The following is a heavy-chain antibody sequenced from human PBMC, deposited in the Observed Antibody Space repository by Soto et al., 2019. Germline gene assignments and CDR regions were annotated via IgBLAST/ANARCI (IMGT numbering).Heavy chain of an antibody. V-gene: IGHV3-30*18. D-gene: IGHD5-12*01. CDR2: ISYDGSNK. CDR1: GFTFSSYG. J-gene: IGHJ4*02. Sequence: QVQLVESGGGVVQPGRSLRLSCAASGFTFSSYGMHWVRQAPGKGLEWEAVISYDGSNKYYADSVKGRFTISRDNSKNTLYLQMNSLRAEDTAVYYCAKDHELRGGYDLWYFDYWGQGTLVTVSS. CDR3: AKDHELRGGYDLWYFDY.